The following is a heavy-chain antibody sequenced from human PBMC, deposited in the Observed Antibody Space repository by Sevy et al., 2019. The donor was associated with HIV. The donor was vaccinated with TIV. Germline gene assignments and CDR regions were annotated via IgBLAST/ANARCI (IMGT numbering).Heavy chain of an antibody. V-gene: IGHV3-30*18. CDR2: ISYHGRDK. CDR3: AKDFTGYNGMDV. J-gene: IGHJ6*02. Sequence: GGSPRLSCVVSGFTFTTSGMHWVRQAPGKGLEWVAVISYHGRDKFYADSVKGRFTISRDNSDNILYLHMNSLRSEDTAVYYCAKDFTGYNGMDVWGQGTMVTVSS. CDR1: GFTFTTSG. D-gene: IGHD3-9*01.